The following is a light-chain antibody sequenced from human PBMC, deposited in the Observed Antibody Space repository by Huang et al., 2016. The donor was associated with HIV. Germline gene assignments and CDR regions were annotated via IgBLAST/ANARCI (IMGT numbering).Light chain of an antibody. J-gene: IGKJ2*01. CDR1: QSISTN. Sequence: EIMLTQSPATLSVSPGERATLSCRASQSISTNLAWYQQKPGLAPRLLIYSASTSATGIPARFSGSGSGTEFTLTISSLQSEDFAVYYCQQGETFGQGTKLEIK. V-gene: IGKV3-15*01. CDR2: SAS. CDR3: QQGET.